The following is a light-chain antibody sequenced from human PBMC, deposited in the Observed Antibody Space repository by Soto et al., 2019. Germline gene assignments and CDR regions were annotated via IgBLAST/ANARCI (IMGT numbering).Light chain of an antibody. CDR2: GAS. V-gene: IGKV3-20*01. CDR3: QHYLTSPT. J-gene: IGKJ2*01. CDR1: QSFSSSY. Sequence: EIVLTQSPGTLSLSPGDEATLSCRASQSFSSSYLAWFQQKPGQAPRLLMYGASSRATGIPDRFRGSGSGTDFTLTISRLEPEDFAVYYCQHYLTSPTFGQGTKLEIK.